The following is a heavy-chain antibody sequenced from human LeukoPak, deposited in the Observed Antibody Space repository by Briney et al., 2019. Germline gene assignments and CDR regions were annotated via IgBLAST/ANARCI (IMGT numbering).Heavy chain of an antibody. CDR1: GFTFSTFA. J-gene: IGHJ4*02. D-gene: IGHD2-8*02. V-gene: IGHV3-23*01. CDR3: ATYRQVLLPFES. Sequence: GGSLRLSCAASGFTFSTFAMIWVRQPPGKGLEWVSSIFPSGGEIHYPDSVRGRFTISRDNSKSTLSLQMNSLRAEDTAIYYCATYRQVLLPFESWGQGTLVTVSS. CDR2: IFPSGGEI.